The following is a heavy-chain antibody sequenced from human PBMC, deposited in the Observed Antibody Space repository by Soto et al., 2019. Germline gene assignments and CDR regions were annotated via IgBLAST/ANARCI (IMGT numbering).Heavy chain of an antibody. CDR1: GGTFSSYA. V-gene: IGHV1-69*13. CDR2: ILPIFGTA. Sequence: ASVKVSCKASGGTFSSYAISWVRQAPGQGLEWMGGILPIFGTANYAQKFQGRVTITADESTSTAYMELSSLRSEDTAVYYCARCLSTSCWFDPWGQGTLVTVSS. D-gene: IGHD2-2*01. J-gene: IGHJ5*02. CDR3: ARCLSTSCWFDP.